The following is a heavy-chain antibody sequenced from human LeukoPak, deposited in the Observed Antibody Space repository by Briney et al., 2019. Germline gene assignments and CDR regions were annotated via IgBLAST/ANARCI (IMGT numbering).Heavy chain of an antibody. J-gene: IGHJ4*02. V-gene: IGHV4-61*02. Sequence: SETLSLTCTVSGGSISSGSYYWRWIRQPAGTGLEWIGRIYTSGSTNYNPSLKSRVTISVDTSKNQFSLKLSSVTAADTAVYYCARDTSFWSGWYFGYWGQGTLVTVSS. CDR1: GGSISSGSYY. D-gene: IGHD3-3*01. CDR3: ARDTSFWSGWYFGY. CDR2: IYTSGST.